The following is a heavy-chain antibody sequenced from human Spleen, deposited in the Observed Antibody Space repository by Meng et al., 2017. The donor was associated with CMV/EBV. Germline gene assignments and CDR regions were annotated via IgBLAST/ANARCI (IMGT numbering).Heavy chain of an antibody. CDR3: ARDRHPHYDFWSGYQYYYYGMDV. D-gene: IGHD3-3*01. CDR2: ISSSGSTI. J-gene: IGHJ6*02. Sequence: GGSLRLSCTVSGFTFSNNWMTWVRQAPGKGLEWVSYISSSGSTIYYADSVKGRFTISRDNAKNSLYLQMNSLRAEDTAVYYCARDRHPHYDFWSGYQYYYYGMDVWGQGTTVTVSS. V-gene: IGHV3-48*04. CDR1: GFTFSNNW.